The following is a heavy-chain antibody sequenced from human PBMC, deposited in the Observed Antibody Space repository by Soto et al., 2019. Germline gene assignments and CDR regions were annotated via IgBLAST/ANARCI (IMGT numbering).Heavy chain of an antibody. Sequence: QVQLVQSGAEVKKPGSSVKVSCKASGGTFSSYAISWVRQAPGQGLEWMGGIIPIFGTANYAQKFQGRVTITADESTSTAYMELSSLRSEDTAVYYCARATTHYDFWSGYWFDPWGQGTLVTVSS. CDR2: IIPIFGTA. CDR1: GGTFSSYA. D-gene: IGHD3-3*01. CDR3: ARATTHYDFWSGYWFDP. V-gene: IGHV1-69*01. J-gene: IGHJ5*02.